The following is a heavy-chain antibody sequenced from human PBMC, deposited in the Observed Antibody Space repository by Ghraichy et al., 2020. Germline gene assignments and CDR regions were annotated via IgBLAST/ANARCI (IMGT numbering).Heavy chain of an antibody. CDR2: IYWDDDK. CDR3: AHTLGPASGFYNFHMDV. CDR1: GFSLSTSGVG. V-gene: IGHV2-5*02. J-gene: IGHJ6*03. Sequence: SGPTLVKPTQTLTLTCTFSGFSLSTSGVGVGWIRQPPGKALEWLALIYWDDDKRYSPSLRSRLTITKETSKTQVVLTMTNMDPVDTATYYCAHTLGPASGFYNFHMDVWGKGTTVTVSS. D-gene: IGHD3-10*01.